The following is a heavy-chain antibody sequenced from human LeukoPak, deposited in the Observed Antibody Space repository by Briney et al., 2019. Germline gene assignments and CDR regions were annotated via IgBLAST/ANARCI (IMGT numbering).Heavy chain of an antibody. CDR2: ISAYNGNT. V-gene: IGHV1-18*04. CDR1: GYIFTHYY. D-gene: IGHD3-10*01. Sequence: ASMKVSCKTSGYIFTHYYLHWVRQAPGQGLEWMGWISAYNGNTNYAQKLQGRVTMTTDTSTSTAYMELRSLRSDDTAVYYCARDRRGKFGYFDYWGQGTLVTVSS. J-gene: IGHJ4*02. CDR3: ARDRRGKFGYFDY.